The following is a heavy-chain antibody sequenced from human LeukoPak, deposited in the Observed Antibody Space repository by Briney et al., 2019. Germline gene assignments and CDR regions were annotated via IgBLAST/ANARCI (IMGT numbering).Heavy chain of an antibody. CDR1: GFTFSSYW. CDR2: IKQDGREK. D-gene: IGHD2-2*01. Sequence: HSGGPLRLSCGASGFTFSSYWKSWVRRAPGKAVEGVANIKQDGREKYYVDSVRGRFTISRYNAKNALYLQMNSLRAEDTAVYYCARPGEGDKWDIVVVPAAILDYWGQGTLVTVSS. V-gene: IGHV3-7*01. CDR3: ARPGEGDKWDIVVVPAAILDY. J-gene: IGHJ4*02.